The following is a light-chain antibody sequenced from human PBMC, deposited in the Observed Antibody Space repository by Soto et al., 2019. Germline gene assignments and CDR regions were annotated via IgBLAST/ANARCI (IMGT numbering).Light chain of an antibody. Sequence: EIVMTQSPAPLSVSPGESATVSCRARQSVRSNLAWYQQKPVQAPRLLLYGASTRATGIPARFSGSGSGTEFTLTSGSLQSEDFAVYYCQQYNNWPRTFGQGTKLEIK. CDR1: QSVRSN. V-gene: IGKV3-15*01. J-gene: IGKJ2*01. CDR3: QQYNNWPRT. CDR2: GAS.